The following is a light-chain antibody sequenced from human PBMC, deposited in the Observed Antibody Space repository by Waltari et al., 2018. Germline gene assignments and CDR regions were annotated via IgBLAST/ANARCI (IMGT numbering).Light chain of an antibody. V-gene: IGLV1-47*01. CDR1: TSNVGINY. CDR3: AAWDVSLRGI. Sequence: QSVLTQPPSVSGAPGQRVTISCSGSTSNVGINYVSWFQHVPWAAPRLLIYRNNQRPSGVPDRFSGSKSGSSASLAISGLRSEDDADYYCAAWDVSLRGIFGTGTRVTVL. CDR2: RNN. J-gene: IGLJ1*01.